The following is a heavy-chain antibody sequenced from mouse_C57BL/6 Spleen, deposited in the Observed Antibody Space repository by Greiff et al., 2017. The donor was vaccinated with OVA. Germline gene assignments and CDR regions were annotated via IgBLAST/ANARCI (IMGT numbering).Heavy chain of an antibody. CDR1: GYAFSSSW. Sequence: QVQLQQSGPELVKPGASVKLSCKASGYAFSSSWMNWVKQRPGKGLEWIGRIYPGDGDTTYNGKFKGKATLTADKSYSTAYMQLRSLTSEDAAVYFCAGENWYFDVWGTGTTVTVSS. J-gene: IGHJ1*03. CDR2: IYPGDGDT. V-gene: IGHV1-82*01. CDR3: AGENWYFDV.